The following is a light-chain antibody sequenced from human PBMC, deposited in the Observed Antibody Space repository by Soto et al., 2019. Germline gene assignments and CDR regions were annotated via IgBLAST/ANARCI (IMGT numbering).Light chain of an antibody. Sequence: QSALTQPRSVSGSPGQSVAISCTGTSSDVGGYNYVSWYQQHPGKAPKVMIHDVSKRPSGVPDRFSGSKSGNTASLTISGLQAEDEADYYCCSHAGSYTYVFGTGTKLTVL. V-gene: IGLV2-11*01. CDR1: SSDVGGYNY. CDR3: CSHAGSYTYV. J-gene: IGLJ1*01. CDR2: DVS.